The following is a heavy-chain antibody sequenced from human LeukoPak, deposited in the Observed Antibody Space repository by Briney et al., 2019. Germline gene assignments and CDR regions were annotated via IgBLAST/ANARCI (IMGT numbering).Heavy chain of an antibody. D-gene: IGHD6-13*01. V-gene: IGHV5-51*01. CDR3: ARNQIAAAGKVYNWFDP. CDR1: GYSFTSYW. CDR2: IYPGDSDT. J-gene: IGHJ5*02. Sequence: GESLKISCKGSGYSFTSYWIGWVRQMPGKGLEWMGIIYPGDSDTRYSPSFQGQVTISADKSISTAYLQWSSLKASDTAMYYCARNQIAAAGKVYNWFDPWGQGTLVTVSS.